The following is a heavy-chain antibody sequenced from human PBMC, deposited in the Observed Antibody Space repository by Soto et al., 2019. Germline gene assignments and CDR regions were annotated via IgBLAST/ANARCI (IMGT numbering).Heavy chain of an antibody. D-gene: IGHD4-17*01. CDR3: GKGGGTTVVLDP. Sequence: EVQLLESGGGLVQPGGSLRLSCAASGFTFSSYAMSWVRQAPGKGLEWVSAISGSGGSTYYADSVKGRFTISRDNSKNTLYLQMTSRRAEDRAVYSGGKGGGTTVVLDPWGQGTLVTVSS. CDR1: GFTFSSYA. CDR2: ISGSGGST. V-gene: IGHV3-23*01. J-gene: IGHJ5*02.